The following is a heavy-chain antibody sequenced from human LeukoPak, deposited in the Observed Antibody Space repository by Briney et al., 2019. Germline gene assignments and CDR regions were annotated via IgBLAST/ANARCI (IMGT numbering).Heavy chain of an antibody. CDR1: GYSFTSYW. J-gene: IGHJ6*02. V-gene: IGHV5-10-1*01. CDR2: IDPSDSYT. D-gene: IGHD6-13*01. CDR3: AHSLIAAAGMHYYYGMDV. Sequence: GESLKISCKCSGYSFTSYWISCVRQMPGKGLEWMGRIDPSDSYTNYSPSFQGHVTISADKSISTAYLQWSSLKASDTAMYYCAHSLIAAAGMHYYYGMDVWGQGTTVTVSS.